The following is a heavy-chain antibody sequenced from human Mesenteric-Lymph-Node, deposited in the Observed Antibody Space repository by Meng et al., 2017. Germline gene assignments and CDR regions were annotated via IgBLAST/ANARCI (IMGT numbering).Heavy chain of an antibody. CDR1: GFTFSSHA. CDR3: ASLFSHDY. D-gene: IGHD2-21*01. CDR2: ISYDGSNK. V-gene: IGHV3-30*04. J-gene: IGHJ4*02. Sequence: GESLKISCAASGFTFSSHAMHWVRQAPGKGLEWVAVISYDGSNKYYADSVKGRFTISRDNSKNTLYLQMNSLRAEDTAVYYCASLFSHDYWGQGTLVTVSS.